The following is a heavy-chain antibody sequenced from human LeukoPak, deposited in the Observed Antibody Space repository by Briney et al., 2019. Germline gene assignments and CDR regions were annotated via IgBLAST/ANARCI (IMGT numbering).Heavy chain of an antibody. CDR1: GGPFSGYF. CDR3: ARRHGSGSYYKAGFDP. V-gene: IGHV4-34*01. J-gene: IGHJ5*02. D-gene: IGHD3-10*01. Sequence: SETLSLTCAVSGGPFSGYFWSWIRQSSGKGLEWIGEIHNSGTTNYNPSLNSRVTISEDTSKNQFYLKLSSVTAADTAVYYCARRHGSGSYYKAGFDPWGQGTLVTVSS. CDR2: IHNSGTT.